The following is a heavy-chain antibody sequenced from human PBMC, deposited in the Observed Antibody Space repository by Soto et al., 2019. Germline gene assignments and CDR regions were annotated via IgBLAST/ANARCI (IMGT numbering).Heavy chain of an antibody. D-gene: IGHD3-3*01. CDR2: IYYSGST. CDR1: GGSISSYY. V-gene: IGHV4-59*01. Sequence: SETLSLTCTVSGGSISSYYWSWIRQPPGKGLEWIGYIYYSGSTNYNPSLKSRVTISVDTSKNQFSLKLSSVTAADTAVYYCARVPYYDFWSGEYYGMDVWGQGTTVTSP. J-gene: IGHJ6*02. CDR3: ARVPYYDFWSGEYYGMDV.